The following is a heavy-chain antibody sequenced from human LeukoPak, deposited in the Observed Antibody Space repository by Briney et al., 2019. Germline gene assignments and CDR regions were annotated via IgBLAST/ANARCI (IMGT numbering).Heavy chain of an antibody. CDR1: GGSISSGGYS. J-gene: IGHJ5*02. D-gene: IGHD3-22*01. Sequence: SETLSLTCAVSGGSISSGGYSWSWIRQPPGKGLEWLGYIYHSGGTYYNPSLKSRVTISVDRSKNQFSLKLSSVTAADTAVYYCARAAGYYDSSGRNWFDPWGQGTLVTVSS. CDR3: ARAAGYYDSSGRNWFDP. CDR2: IYHSGGT. V-gene: IGHV4-30-2*01.